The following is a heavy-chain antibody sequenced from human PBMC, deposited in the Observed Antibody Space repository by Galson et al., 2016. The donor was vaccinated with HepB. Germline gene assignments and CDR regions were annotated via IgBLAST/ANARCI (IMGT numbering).Heavy chain of an antibody. D-gene: IGHD2-2*01. CDR3: ARDRGFYSSTWD. V-gene: IGHV3-23*01. J-gene: IGHJ4*02. CDR2: ISGDGAP. Sequence: APGKGLEWVSSISGDGAPYYVDSMKGRFTISRDNSKDTLYLQMISLRAEDTAVYYCARDRGFYSSTWDWGQGTLVTVSS.